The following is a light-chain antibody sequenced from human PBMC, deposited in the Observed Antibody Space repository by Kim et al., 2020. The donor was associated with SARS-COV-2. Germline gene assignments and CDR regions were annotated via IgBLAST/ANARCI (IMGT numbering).Light chain of an antibody. J-gene: IGLJ3*02. CDR2: DNN. V-gene: IGLV1-51*01. Sequence: GQKVTISCSGSSSNNGNKYVSWYQQLPGTAPKLLIYDNNKRPSGIPDRFSGSKSGTSATLGITGLQTGDEADYYCGTWDSSLSPWVFGGGTKLTVL. CDR3: GTWDSSLSPWV. CDR1: SSNNGNKY.